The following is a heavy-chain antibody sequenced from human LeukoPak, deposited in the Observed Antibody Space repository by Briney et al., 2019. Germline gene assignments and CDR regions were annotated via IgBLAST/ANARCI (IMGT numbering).Heavy chain of an antibody. V-gene: IGHV3-30*02. CDR1: GFTFRSYA. J-gene: IGHJ3*02. D-gene: IGHD4-17*01. CDR3: AKGDYGDYNDAFDI. CDR2: IHYDGSNN. Sequence: GGSLRLSCAASGFTFRSYAMHWVRQAPGKGLEWVAFIHYDGSNNYYADSVKGRFTISRDNSKNTLYLQMNTLRADDTAVYYCAKGDYGDYNDAFDIWGQGTMVTVSS.